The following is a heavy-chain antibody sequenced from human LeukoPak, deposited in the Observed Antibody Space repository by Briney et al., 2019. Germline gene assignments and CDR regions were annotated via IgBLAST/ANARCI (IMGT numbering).Heavy chain of an antibody. V-gene: IGHV4-34*01. Sequence: SETLSLTCAVYGGSFSGYYWSWIRQPPGKGLEWIGEINHSGSTNYNPSLKSRVTISVDTSKNQFSLKLSSVTAADTAVYYCARGDYGDPPGYWGQGTLVTVSS. D-gene: IGHD4-17*01. CDR2: INHSGST. J-gene: IGHJ4*02. CDR1: GGSFSGYY. CDR3: ARGDYGDPPGY.